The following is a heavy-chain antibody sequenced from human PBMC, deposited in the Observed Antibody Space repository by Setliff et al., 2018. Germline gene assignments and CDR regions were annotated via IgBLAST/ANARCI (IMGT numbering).Heavy chain of an antibody. CDR1: GASIRNNYY. V-gene: IGHV4-39*02. CDR3: ARGRNVAARLFDS. D-gene: IGHD6-6*01. Sequence: PSETLSLTCAVSGASIRNNYYWGWIRQSPGTGLEWIGSIFYNGMAYYNPSLKSRVTMSVDTSKNQFSLTLTSVTAADTAVYYCARGRNVAARLFDSWGRGNLVTVSS. CDR2: IFYNGMA. J-gene: IGHJ4*02.